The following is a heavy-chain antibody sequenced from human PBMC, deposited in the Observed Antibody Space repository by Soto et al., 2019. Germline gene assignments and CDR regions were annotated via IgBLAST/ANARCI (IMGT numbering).Heavy chain of an antibody. CDR2: IFHSGDT. J-gene: IGHJ3*01. CDR3: AYSTGWYRHDV. CDR1: GDSISNSRW. Sequence: QVQLQESGPGLVKPSGTLSLTCAVSGDSISNSRWWTWVRQPPGKGLEWIGDIFHSGDTNYNPSLQXRXXXSXXKSQNQFSLKVSSVTAADTAVYYCAYSTGWYRHDVWGQGTLVTVSS. V-gene: IGHV4-4*02. D-gene: IGHD6-19*01.